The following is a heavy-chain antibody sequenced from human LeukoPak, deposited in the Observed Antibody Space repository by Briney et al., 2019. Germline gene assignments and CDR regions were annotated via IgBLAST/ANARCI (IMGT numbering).Heavy chain of an antibody. CDR2: TYYRSKWYY. Sequence: SQTLSLTCAISGDSVSSNSDAWNWIRQSPSRGLEWLGRTYYRSKWYYDYAVAVKSRISINPDTSKNQFSLQLSSVTPEDAAVYYCARDPVGGSTIFDYWGQGTLVTVSS. D-gene: IGHD1-26*01. CDR1: GDSVSSNSDA. J-gene: IGHJ4*02. CDR3: ARDPVGGSTIFDY. V-gene: IGHV6-1*01.